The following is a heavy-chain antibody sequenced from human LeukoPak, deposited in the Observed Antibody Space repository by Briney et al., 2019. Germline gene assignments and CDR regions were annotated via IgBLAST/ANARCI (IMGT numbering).Heavy chain of an antibody. D-gene: IGHD3-9*01. Sequence: GGSLRLSCAASGFTFDDYAMHWVRQAPGKGLEWVSGISWNRGSIGYADSVKGRFTISRANAKHSLYMQMTSLRAEETALYYCAKDPTRYYDIWTGQWYFDLWGRGTLVTVSS. CDR3: AKDPTRYYDIWTGQWYFDL. V-gene: IGHV3-9*01. CDR1: GFTFDDYA. CDR2: ISWNRGSI. J-gene: IGHJ2*01.